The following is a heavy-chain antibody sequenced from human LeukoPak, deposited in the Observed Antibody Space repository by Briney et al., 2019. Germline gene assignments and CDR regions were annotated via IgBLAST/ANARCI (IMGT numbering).Heavy chain of an antibody. J-gene: IGHJ4*02. Sequence: ASVKVSCKASGYTFTGYYIHWVRQAPGQGLEWMGWINPNSGGTNYAQKFQGRVTMTRDTSISTAYMELSRLRSDDTAVYYCAREGSYYNAPDYWGQGTLVTVSS. CDR1: GYTFTGYY. D-gene: IGHD3-10*01. CDR3: AREGSYYNAPDY. V-gene: IGHV1-2*02. CDR2: INPNSGGT.